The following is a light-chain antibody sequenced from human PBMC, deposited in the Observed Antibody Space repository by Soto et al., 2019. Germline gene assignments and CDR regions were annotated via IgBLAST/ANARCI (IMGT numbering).Light chain of an antibody. CDR3: QQYAGSRWR. Sequence: DIVLTQSPGTLSLSPGERATLSCRASQSVGSAYLAWYQHKPGQAPRLLIDGTSSRATGIADRFTGSGSGTDFTLTISRVEPEDFAVYYCQQYAGSRWRFGQGPKA. J-gene: IGKJ1*01. CDR2: GTS. CDR1: QSVGSAY. V-gene: IGKV3-20*01.